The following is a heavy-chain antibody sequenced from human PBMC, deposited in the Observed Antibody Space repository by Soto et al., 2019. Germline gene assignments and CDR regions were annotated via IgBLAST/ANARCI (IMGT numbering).Heavy chain of an antibody. J-gene: IGHJ4*02. Sequence: EVQLVESGGGLVQPGGSLRLSCAASGFTFSDYYMDWVRQPPGKALEWVGRIRNKANSYRTEYAASVKGRFTISRDDSKNSLYLQMNSLKTEDTAVYYCARGNRAFDYWGQGTLVTVSS. V-gene: IGHV3-72*01. CDR3: ARGNRAFDY. D-gene: IGHD4-4*01. CDR1: GFTFSDYY. CDR2: IRNKANSYRT.